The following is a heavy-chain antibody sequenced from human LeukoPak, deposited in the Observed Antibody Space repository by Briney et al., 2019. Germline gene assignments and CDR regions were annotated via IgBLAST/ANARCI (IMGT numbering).Heavy chain of an antibody. CDR3: ARGRMVRGVIITEPTFDY. D-gene: IGHD3-10*01. J-gene: IGHJ4*02. CDR2: INPNSGGT. CDR1: GYTFTSYY. Sequence: ASVKVSCKASGYTFTSYYMHWVRQAPGQGLEWMGWINPNSGGTNYAQKFQGWVTMTRDTSISTAYMELSRLRSDDTAVYYCARGRMVRGVIITEPTFDYWGQGTLVTVSS. V-gene: IGHV1-2*04.